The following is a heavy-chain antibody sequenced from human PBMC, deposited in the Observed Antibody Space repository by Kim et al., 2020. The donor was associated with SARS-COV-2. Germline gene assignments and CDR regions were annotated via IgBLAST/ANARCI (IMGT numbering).Heavy chain of an antibody. CDR2: ST. CDR3: ARGGDRFDP. D-gene: IGHD3-16*01. V-gene: IGHV4-31*02. J-gene: IGHJ5*02. Sequence: STYYNPSLKSRVTISVDTSKNQFSLKLSSVTAADTAVYYCARGGDRFDPWGQGTLVTVSS.